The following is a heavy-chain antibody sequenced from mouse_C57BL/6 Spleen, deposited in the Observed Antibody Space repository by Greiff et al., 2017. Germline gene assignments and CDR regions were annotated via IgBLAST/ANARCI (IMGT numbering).Heavy chain of an antibody. Sequence: QVQLQQPGAELVKPGASVKMSCKASGYTFTSYWITWVKQRPGQGLEWIGDIYPGSGSTNYNEKFKSKATLTVDTSSSTAYMQLSSLTSEDSAVYYCARKGLWTTVVATEAMDYWGQGTSVTVSS. D-gene: IGHD1-1*01. CDR2: IYPGSGST. CDR1: GYTFTSYW. CDR3: ARKGLWTTVVATEAMDY. V-gene: IGHV1-55*01. J-gene: IGHJ4*01.